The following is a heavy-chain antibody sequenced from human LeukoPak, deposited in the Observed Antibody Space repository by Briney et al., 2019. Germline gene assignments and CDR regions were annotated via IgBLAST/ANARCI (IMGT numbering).Heavy chain of an antibody. CDR2: IYYSGST. J-gene: IGHJ4*02. CDR3: ARISSFDDYVWGSYRPLDY. V-gene: IGHV4-31*11. CDR1: GGSISSGGYY. D-gene: IGHD3-16*02. Sequence: NPSETLSLTCAVSGGSISSGGYYWSWIRQHPGKGLEWIGYIYYSGSTYYNPSLKSRVTISVDTSKNQFSLKLSSVTAADTAVYYCARISSFDDYVWGSYRPLDYWGQGTLVTVSS.